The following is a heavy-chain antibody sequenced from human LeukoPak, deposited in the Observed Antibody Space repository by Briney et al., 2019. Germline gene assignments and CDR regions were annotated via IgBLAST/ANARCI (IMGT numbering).Heavy chain of an antibody. CDR2: INPSGGST. J-gene: IGHJ3*02. CDR1: GYTFTSYY. Sequence: EASVKVSCTASGYTFTSYYMHWVRQAPGQGLEWMGIINPSGGSTSYAQKFQGRVTMTRDTSTSTVYMELSSLRSEDTAVYYCARAQGDDAFDIWGQGTMVTVSS. V-gene: IGHV1-46*01. CDR3: ARAQGDDAFDI.